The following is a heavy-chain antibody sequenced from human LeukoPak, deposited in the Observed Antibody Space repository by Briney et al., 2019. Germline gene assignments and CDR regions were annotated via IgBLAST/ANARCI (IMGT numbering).Heavy chain of an antibody. V-gene: IGHV4-4*07. CDR1: GVSISSYY. D-gene: IGHD3-22*01. CDR2: IYTSGST. CDR3: ARSENYYYSSGESYFDY. Sequence: SETLSLTSTVSGVSISSYYWSWMRQPAGKGLEWIGRIYTSGSTNYNPSLKSRVTMSVDTSKNPFSLKLSSVTAADTAVYYCARSENYYYSSGESYFDYWGQGTLVTVSS. J-gene: IGHJ4*02.